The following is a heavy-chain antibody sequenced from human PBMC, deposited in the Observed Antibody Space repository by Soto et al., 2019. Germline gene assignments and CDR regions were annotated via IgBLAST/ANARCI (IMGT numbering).Heavy chain of an antibody. Sequence: QVQLVESGGGVVQPGRSLRLSCAASGFTFSSYGMHWVRQAPGKGLEWVAVISYDGSSKYYVDSVKGRFTISRDNSKNTLFLQMNSPRAEDTAVDYCAKEQRPYCSSTSGSVGYGMDVWGQGTTVTVSS. J-gene: IGHJ6*02. CDR1: GFTFSSYG. CDR3: AKEQRPYCSSTSGSVGYGMDV. D-gene: IGHD2-2*01. V-gene: IGHV3-30*18. CDR2: ISYDGSSK.